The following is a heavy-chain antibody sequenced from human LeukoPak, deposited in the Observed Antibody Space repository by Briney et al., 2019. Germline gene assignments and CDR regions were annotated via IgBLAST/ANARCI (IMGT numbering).Heavy chain of an antibody. D-gene: IGHD3-3*01. CDR3: ARQGGTYYDFWSGWSD. Sequence: SETLSLTCTVSGGSISSYYWSWIRQPPGKGLEWIGYIYYSGSTNYNPSLKSRVTISVDTSKNQFSLKLSSVTAADTAVYYCARQGGTYYDFWSGWSDWGQGTLVTVSS. V-gene: IGHV4-59*08. CDR1: GGSISSYY. CDR2: IYYSGST. J-gene: IGHJ4*02.